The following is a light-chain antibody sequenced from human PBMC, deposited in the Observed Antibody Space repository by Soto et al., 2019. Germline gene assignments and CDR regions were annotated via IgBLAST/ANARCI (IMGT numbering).Light chain of an antibody. Sequence: EIVLTHSPGTLSLSPGERATLSCRASQSVSNNYLAWYQQKPGQAPRLLIYGAPNRATGIPDRFSGSGSAREFSLTISSQEPEDLAVYYCHLYGSLGTVGQGTKVDIK. CDR3: HLYGSLGT. CDR1: QSVSNNY. J-gene: IGKJ1*01. CDR2: GAP. V-gene: IGKV3-20*01.